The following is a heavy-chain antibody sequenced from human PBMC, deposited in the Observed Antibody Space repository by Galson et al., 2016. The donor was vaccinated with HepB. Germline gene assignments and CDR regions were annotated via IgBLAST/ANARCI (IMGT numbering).Heavy chain of an antibody. CDR2: INHTGGS. CDR3: ARGSRDTNVPYYYDS. V-gene: IGHV4-34*01. CDR1: GGTINGYT. Sequence: ETLSLTCGVSGGTINGYTWSWIRQTPGKGLEWIGDINHTGGSSHNPSVLRRVTMSVDTSTNTVYMELTNLKSEDTALYYCARGSRDTNVPYYYDSWGQGTLVTVSS. J-gene: IGHJ4*02. D-gene: IGHD2-8*01.